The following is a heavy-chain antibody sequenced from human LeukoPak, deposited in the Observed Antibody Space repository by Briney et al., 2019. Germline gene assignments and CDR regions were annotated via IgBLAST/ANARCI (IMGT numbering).Heavy chain of an antibody. CDR2: ISSISSYI. CDR3: AKDRYSYAFEYSDS. CDR1: GFTFSSYS. V-gene: IGHV3-21*01. J-gene: IGHJ4*02. D-gene: IGHD5-18*01. Sequence: GGSLRLSCAASGFTFSSYSMNWVRQAPGKGLEWASSISSISSYIYYADSVKGRFTVSRDNAKNSLYLQMDSLRAEDTAVYYCAKDRYSYAFEYSDSWGQGTLVTVSS.